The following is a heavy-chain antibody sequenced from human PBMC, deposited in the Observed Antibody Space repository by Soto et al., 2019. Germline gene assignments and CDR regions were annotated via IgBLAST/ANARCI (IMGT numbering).Heavy chain of an antibody. CDR3: AKSRSYHGSGSYLDY. Sequence: ESGGDLVQPGRSLKLSCAASGFTFDDYAMHWVRQAPGKGLEWVSGVSWNSASIGYADSVKGRFTISRDNAKNSLYLQMNSLRPEDTALYYCAKSRSYHGSGSYLDYWGQGTQVTVS. D-gene: IGHD3-10*01. J-gene: IGHJ4*02. V-gene: IGHV3-9*01. CDR2: VSWNSASI. CDR1: GFTFDDYA.